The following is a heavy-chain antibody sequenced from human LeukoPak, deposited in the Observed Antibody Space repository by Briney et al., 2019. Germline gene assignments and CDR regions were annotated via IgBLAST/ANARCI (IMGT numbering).Heavy chain of an antibody. V-gene: IGHV3-7*01. CDR3: AALDTATSTAGY. D-gene: IGHD5-18*01. J-gene: IGHJ4*02. CDR2: MRNDGSEE. Sequence: PGGSLRLSCAASGFTYSYCWMSWVRQAPGKGLEWVACMRNDGSEEYYVDSVKGRFTISRDSARNSLFLQMNSLRAEDTAVYYCAALDTATSTAGYWGQGTLVTVSS. CDR1: GFTYSYCW.